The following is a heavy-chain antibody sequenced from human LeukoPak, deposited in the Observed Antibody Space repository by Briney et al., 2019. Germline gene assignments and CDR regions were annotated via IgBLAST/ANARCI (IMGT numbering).Heavy chain of an antibody. CDR1: GFTFSNYG. Sequence: GGSLRLSCAASGFTFSNYGMHWVRQAPGKGLDWVAVVWYDGSYKYYADSVKGRFTISRENPKNTLYLQMNSLRAEDTGIYYCAKVVQYTASTGTGLDYWGQGTLATVSS. CDR3: AKVVQYTASTGTGLDY. J-gene: IGHJ4*02. V-gene: IGHV3-33*06. D-gene: IGHD6-13*01. CDR2: VWYDGSYK.